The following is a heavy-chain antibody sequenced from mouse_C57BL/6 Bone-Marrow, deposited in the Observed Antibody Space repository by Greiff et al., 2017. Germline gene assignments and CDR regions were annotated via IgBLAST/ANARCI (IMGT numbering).Heavy chain of an antibody. D-gene: IGHD1-1*01. V-gene: IGHV1-50*01. CDR1: GYTFTSYW. CDR2: IDPSDSYT. CDR3: ARNYGSSDY. Sequence: QVQLQQPGAELVKPGASVKLSCKASGYTFTSYWMQWVKQRPGQGLEWIGEIDPSDSYTNYNQKFKGKATLTVDTSSSTAYMQRSSLTSEDSAVYYCARNYGSSDYWGQGTTLTVSS. J-gene: IGHJ2*01.